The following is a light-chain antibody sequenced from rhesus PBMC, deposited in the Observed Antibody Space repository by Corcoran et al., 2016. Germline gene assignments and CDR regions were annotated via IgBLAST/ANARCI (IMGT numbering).Light chain of an antibody. Sequence: DIRMTQSPSSLSASVGDTVTITCRASQGISSWLAWYQQKPGKAPKFLIYKASSLQSGVPTRFSGSGSGTDFTLTSSSLQSEDFATSYCQQYSSRPWTFGQGTKVEIK. CDR3: QQYSSRPWT. CDR2: KAS. CDR1: QGISSW. V-gene: IGKV1-22*01. J-gene: IGKJ1*01.